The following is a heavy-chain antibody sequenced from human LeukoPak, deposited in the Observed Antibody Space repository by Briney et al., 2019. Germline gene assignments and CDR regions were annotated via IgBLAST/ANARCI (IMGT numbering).Heavy chain of an antibody. Sequence: PGTSLRLSCAASGFTFSSYSMHWVRQAPGKGLEWVAVIWYDGSNKYYADSVLGRFTISRDNSKNTLYVQMNSLRAEDTAVYYCAVGGAYDILTGPYAFDIWGQGTMVTVSS. D-gene: IGHD3-9*01. CDR1: GFTFSSYS. CDR2: IWYDGSNK. J-gene: IGHJ3*02. V-gene: IGHV3-33*01. CDR3: AVGGAYDILTGPYAFDI.